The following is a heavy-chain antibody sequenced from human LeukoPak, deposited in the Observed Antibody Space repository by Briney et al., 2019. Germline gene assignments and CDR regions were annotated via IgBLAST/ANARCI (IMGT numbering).Heavy chain of an antibody. D-gene: IGHD1-26*01. CDR2: IIPIFGTA. CDR3: ARPHGSYSYYYYGMDV. V-gene: IGHV1-69*01. Sequence: SVKVSCKASGGTFSSYAISWVRQAPGQGLEWMGGIIPIFGTANYAQKFQGRVTITADESTSTAYMELSSLRSGDTAVYYCARPHGSYSYYYYGMDVWGQGTTVTVSS. CDR1: GGTFSSYA. J-gene: IGHJ6*02.